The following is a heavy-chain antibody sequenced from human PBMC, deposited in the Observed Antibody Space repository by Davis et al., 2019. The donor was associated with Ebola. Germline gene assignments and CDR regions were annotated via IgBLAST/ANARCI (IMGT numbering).Heavy chain of an antibody. D-gene: IGHD6-13*01. Sequence: GESLKISCAASGFTVSSNYMSWVRQAPGKGLEWVSVIYSGGSTYYADSVKGRFTISRDNSKNTLYLQMNSLRSEDTAAYYCARAAGAAADYYYYGMDVWGQGTTVTVSS. CDR3: ARAAGAAADYYYYGMDV. CDR2: IYSGGST. V-gene: IGHV3-53*05. J-gene: IGHJ6*02. CDR1: GFTVSSNY.